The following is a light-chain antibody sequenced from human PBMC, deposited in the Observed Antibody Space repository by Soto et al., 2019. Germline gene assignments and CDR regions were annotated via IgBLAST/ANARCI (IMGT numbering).Light chain of an antibody. V-gene: IGKV3-15*01. CDR2: GAS. CDR3: QHYHNWPLAWT. CDR1: QSVSNN. Sequence: EVGMKLSVATLSVSQVQISSISSAPTQSVSNNVALYRQTPGKAPRLLIYGASTRATGIPARFSGSGSGTEFTLNISRLQSEDFARYYGQHYHNWPLAWTVGQVTKVDIK. J-gene: IGKJ1*01.